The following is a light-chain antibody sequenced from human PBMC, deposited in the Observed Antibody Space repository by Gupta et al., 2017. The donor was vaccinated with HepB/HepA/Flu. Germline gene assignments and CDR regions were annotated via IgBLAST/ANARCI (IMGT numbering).Light chain of an antibody. CDR3: QQYNNWPPVT. V-gene: IGKV3-15*01. J-gene: IGKJ4*01. CDR1: QSVSSN. CDR2: DAS. Sequence: EIVMTQSPATLSVSPAERATLSCRASQSVSSNLAWYQQKHGQSPKLLVYDASTRATGIPARFSGSGSGTEFTLTISSLQSEDFAIYCCQQYNNWPPVTFGGGTKVEIK.